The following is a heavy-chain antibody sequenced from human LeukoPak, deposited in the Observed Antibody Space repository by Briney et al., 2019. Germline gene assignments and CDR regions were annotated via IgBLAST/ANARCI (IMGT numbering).Heavy chain of an antibody. CDR1: GGSISSYY. J-gene: IGHJ6*03. CDR3: ARAAEGADYYMDV. Sequence: SETLSLTCTVSGGSISSYYWSWIRQPAGKGLEWIGYIYHSGSTYYNPSLKSRVTISVDRSKNQFSLKLSSVTAADTAVYYCARAAEGADYYMDVWGKGTTVTVSS. D-gene: IGHD4/OR15-4a*01. V-gene: IGHV4-59*12. CDR2: IYHSGST.